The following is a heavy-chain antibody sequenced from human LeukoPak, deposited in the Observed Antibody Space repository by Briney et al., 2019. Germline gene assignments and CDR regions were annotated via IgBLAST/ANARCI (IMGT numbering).Heavy chain of an antibody. CDR1: GGSFSGYY. Sequence: SETLSLTCAVYGGSFSGYYWSWIRQPPGKGLESVGEINHSGSTYYNPSLKSRVTISVDTSKNQFSLKLSSVTAADTAVYYCARVLVATISYYYYYMDVWGKGTTVTVSS. CDR3: ARVLVATISYYYYYMDV. CDR2: INHSGST. V-gene: IGHV4-34*01. J-gene: IGHJ6*03. D-gene: IGHD5-12*01.